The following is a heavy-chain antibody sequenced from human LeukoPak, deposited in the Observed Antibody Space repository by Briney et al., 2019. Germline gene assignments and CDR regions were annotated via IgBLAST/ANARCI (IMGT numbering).Heavy chain of an antibody. CDR3: AKSLGWEHYYFCYMDI. CDR2: ISGSGGTT. D-gene: IGHD1-1*01. Sequence: PGGSLRLSCAASGFTFSSYAMSWVRQAPGKGLEWVSAISGSGGTTYYADSVQGRFTVSRDNSKNTLYLQMNSLRAEDTAIYYCAKSLGWEHYYFCYMDIWGKGTTVTVSS. J-gene: IGHJ6*03. CDR1: GFTFSSYA. V-gene: IGHV3-23*01.